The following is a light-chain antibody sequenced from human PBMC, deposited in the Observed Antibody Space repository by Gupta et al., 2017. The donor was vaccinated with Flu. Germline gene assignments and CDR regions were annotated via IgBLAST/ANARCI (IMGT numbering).Light chain of an antibody. V-gene: IGKV3-20*01. CDR2: SAS. CDR1: RRINSIY. CDR3: QQYNNSPLT. Sequence: ERATRSCRTSRRINSIYVAWYRQKPGQAPRLLIYSASSRATGVPDRFSGSGSGTDFTLTISRLEPEDFAVYYCQQYNNSPLTFGGGTKVEI. J-gene: IGKJ4*01.